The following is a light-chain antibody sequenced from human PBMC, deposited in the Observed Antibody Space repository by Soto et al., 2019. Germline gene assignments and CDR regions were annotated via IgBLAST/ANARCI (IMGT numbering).Light chain of an antibody. CDR3: KQYKEWPPFT. J-gene: IGKJ5*01. Sequence: EIVMTQSPATLSVSPGETATLSCRAGQRVSNNVAWYQQKPRQPPRLLILGASTRATGIPARFSGSGSGTEFTLSISSLQSEDFAVYYCKQYKEWPPFTFGQGTRLEIK. CDR2: GAS. CDR1: QRVSNN. V-gene: IGKV3-15*01.